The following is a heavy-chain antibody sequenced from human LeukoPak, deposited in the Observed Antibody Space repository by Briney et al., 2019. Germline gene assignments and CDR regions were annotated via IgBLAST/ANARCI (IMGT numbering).Heavy chain of an antibody. J-gene: IGHJ4*02. V-gene: IGHV1-2*02. Sequence: ASVKVSCKASRYTFTGYYMHWVRPAPGRGGEWVGWINPNSGGTNYAQNFQGRVTMTRDTSISTAYMELSRLRRNDRAVYYCARFTSGYYGYFDYWGQETLVTVSS. D-gene: IGHD3-22*01. CDR3: ARFTSGYYGYFDY. CDR1: RYTFTGYY. CDR2: INPNSGGT.